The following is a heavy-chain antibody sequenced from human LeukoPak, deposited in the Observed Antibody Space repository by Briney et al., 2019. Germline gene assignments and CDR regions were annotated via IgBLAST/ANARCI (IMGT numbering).Heavy chain of an antibody. D-gene: IGHD3-22*01. J-gene: IGHJ4*02. CDR3: ARSGTYDGSGYYSLTPLGY. V-gene: IGHV5-51*01. Sequence: GESLKISCKGSGYSFTSYWIGWVRQMPGKGLEWMGIIYPGDSDTRYSPSFQGQVTISADKSISTAYLQWSSLKASDTAMYYCARSGTYDGSGYYSLTPLGYWGQGTLVTVSS. CDR1: GYSFTSYW. CDR2: IYPGDSDT.